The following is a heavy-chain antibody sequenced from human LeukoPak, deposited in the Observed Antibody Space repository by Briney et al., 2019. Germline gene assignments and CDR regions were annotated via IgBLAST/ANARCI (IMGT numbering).Heavy chain of an antibody. Sequence: SETLSLTCTVSGGSMSYYYWTWIRQTPGKGLEWIGYKYYDGNSGNTNYNPSLESRVTISVDTSKNHVSLNLTSVTAADTAVYYCASQDAAMVSYNWGQGTLVTVSS. V-gene: IGHV4-59*01. D-gene: IGHD5-18*01. CDR3: ASQDAAMVSYN. CDR2: KYYDGNSGNT. CDR1: GGSMSYYY. J-gene: IGHJ4*02.